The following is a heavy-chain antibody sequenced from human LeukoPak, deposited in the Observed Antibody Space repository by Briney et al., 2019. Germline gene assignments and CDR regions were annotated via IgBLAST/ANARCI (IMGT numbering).Heavy chain of an antibody. D-gene: IGHD3-10*01. Sequence: GVSLRLSCAASGFTFSAYAMAWVRQAPGKGLEWVSTIYDDNTYYADSVKGRFAISTDNSKNTLYLQMNSLRVEDTAVYFCAARKVRGVWFYLDYWGQGTLVTVSS. V-gene: IGHV3-23*01. CDR1: GFTFSAYA. CDR3: AARKVRGVWFYLDY. J-gene: IGHJ4*02. CDR2: IYDDNT.